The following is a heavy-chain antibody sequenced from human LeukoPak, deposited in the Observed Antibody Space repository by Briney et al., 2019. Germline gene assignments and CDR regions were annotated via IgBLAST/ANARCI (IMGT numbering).Heavy chain of an antibody. J-gene: IGHJ3*02. D-gene: IGHD3-16*02. V-gene: IGHV4-39*01. CDR3: ARRGITFGGVIDDAFDI. CDR2: IYYSGST. Sequence: SEALSLTCTVSGGSISSSSYYWGWIRQPPGKGLEWIGSIYYSGSTYYNPSLKSRVTISVDTSKNQFSLKLSSVTAADTAVYYCARRGITFGGVIDDAFDIWGQGTMVTVSS. CDR1: GGSISSSSYY.